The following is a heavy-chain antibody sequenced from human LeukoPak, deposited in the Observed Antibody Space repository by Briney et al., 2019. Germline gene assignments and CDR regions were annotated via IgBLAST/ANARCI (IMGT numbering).Heavy chain of an antibody. CDR3: AKDRLLWFGELFCYFDY. CDR1: GFTFSSYA. V-gene: IGHV3-23*01. J-gene: IGHJ4*02. D-gene: IGHD3-10*01. CDR2: ISGSGGST. Sequence: GGSLRLSCAASGFTFSSYAMSWVRQAPGKGLEWVSAISGSGGSTYYADSVKGRFTISRDNSKNTLYLQMNSLRAEDTAVYYCAKDRLLWFGELFCYFDYSGQGTLVTVSS.